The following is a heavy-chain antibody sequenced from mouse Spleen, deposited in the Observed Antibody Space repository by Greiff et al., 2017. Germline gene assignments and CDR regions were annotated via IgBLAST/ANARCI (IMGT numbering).Heavy chain of an antibody. CDR1: GYNFTSYW. Sequence: QVQLKQPGAELVKPGTSVKLSCKASGYNFTSYWINWVKLRPGQGLEWIGDIYPGSGSTNYNEKFKSKATLTVDTSSSTAYMQLSSLASEDSALYYCATYYRYDGYYFDYWGQGTTLTVSS. J-gene: IGHJ2*01. V-gene: IGHV1-55*01. CDR2: IYPGSGST. D-gene: IGHD2-14*01. CDR3: ATYYRYDGYYFDY.